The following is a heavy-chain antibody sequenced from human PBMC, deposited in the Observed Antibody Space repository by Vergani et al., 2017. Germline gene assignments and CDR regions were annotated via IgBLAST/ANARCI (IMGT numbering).Heavy chain of an antibody. CDR1: GITFWKFG. J-gene: IGHJ4*02. V-gene: IGHV3-23*04. CDR3: AKVWFDYDILTGYFRFDY. D-gene: IGHD3-9*01. CDR2: ISGSGGST. Sequence: EVDLVESGGGLAQPGGSLRLSCEASGITFWKFGMHWVRQGPGKGLEWVSAISGSGGSTYYADSVKGRFTISRDNSKNTLYLQMNSLRAEDTAVYYCAKVWFDYDILTGYFRFDYWGQGTLVTVSS.